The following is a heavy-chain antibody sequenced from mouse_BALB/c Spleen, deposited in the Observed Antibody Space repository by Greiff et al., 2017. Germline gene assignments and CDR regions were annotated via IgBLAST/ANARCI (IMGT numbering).Heavy chain of an antibody. CDR1: GFTFSSFG. CDR3: ARRLTNYDYDMWFAY. J-gene: IGHJ3*01. CDR2: ISSGSSTI. D-gene: IGHD2-4*01. Sequence: EVHLVESGGGLVQPGGSRKLSCAASGFTFSSFGMHWVRQAPEKGLEWVAYISSGSSTIYYADTVKGRFTISRDNPKNTLFLQMTSLRSEDTAMYYCARRLTNYDYDMWFAYWGQGTLVTVSA. V-gene: IGHV5-17*02.